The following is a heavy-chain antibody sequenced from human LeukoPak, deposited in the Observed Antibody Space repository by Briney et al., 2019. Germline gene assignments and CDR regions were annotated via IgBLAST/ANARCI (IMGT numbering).Heavy chain of an antibody. J-gene: IGHJ4*02. Sequence: SETLSLTCTVSGGSISSGSYYWSWIRQPAGKGLEWIGRIYTSGSTNYNPSLKSRVTIPVDTSKNQFSLKLSSVTAADTAVYYCARSVVVPAAGYDYWGQGTLVTVSS. V-gene: IGHV4-61*02. CDR1: GGSISSGSYY. D-gene: IGHD2-2*01. CDR3: ARSVVVPAAGYDY. CDR2: IYTSGST.